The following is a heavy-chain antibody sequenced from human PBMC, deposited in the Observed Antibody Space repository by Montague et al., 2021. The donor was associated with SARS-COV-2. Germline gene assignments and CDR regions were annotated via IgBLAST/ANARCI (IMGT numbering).Heavy chain of an antibody. CDR1: GFPFSSYS. V-gene: IGHV3-21*01. Sequence: YLRLSCAASGFPFSSYSMNWVRQAPGKGLEWVSSISSSSSYIYYTYSVKGRFTISRDNAKNSLYLQMNSLRAEDTAVYYCARARDIGNYYYVMDVWGQGTILTVSS. CDR3: ARARDIGNYYYVMDV. CDR2: ISSSSSYI. D-gene: IGHD2-21*02. J-gene: IGHJ6*02.